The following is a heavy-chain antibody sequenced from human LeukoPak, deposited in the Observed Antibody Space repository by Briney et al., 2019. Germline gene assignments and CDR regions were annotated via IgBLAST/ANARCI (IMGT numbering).Heavy chain of an antibody. CDR1: GYTFSSYG. Sequence: GGSLRLSCAASGYTFSSYGMHWVRQAPGKGLEWVAVIWYDGSNKYYADSVKGRFTISRDNSKNTLYLQMNSLRAEDTAVCYCARDNYDFWSGYATWGYYYYGMDVWGQGTTVTVSS. J-gene: IGHJ6*02. V-gene: IGHV3-33*01. CDR2: IWYDGSNK. CDR3: ARDNYDFWSGYATWGYYYYGMDV. D-gene: IGHD3-3*01.